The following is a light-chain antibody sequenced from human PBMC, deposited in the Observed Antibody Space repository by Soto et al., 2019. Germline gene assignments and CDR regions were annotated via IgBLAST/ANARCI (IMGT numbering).Light chain of an antibody. Sequence: QSVLTQPASVSGSPGQSITISCTGTSSDVGSYNLVSWYQQHPGKAPKLMIYEGSKRPSGVSNRFSGSKSGNMASLTISGLQAEDEADYYCCSYAGSSTRVVFGGGTKLTVL. CDR1: SSDVGSYNL. J-gene: IGLJ2*01. CDR3: CSYAGSSTRVV. CDR2: EGS. V-gene: IGLV2-23*01.